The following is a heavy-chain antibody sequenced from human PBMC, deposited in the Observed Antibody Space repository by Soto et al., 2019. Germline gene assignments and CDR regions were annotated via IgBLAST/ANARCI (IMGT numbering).Heavy chain of an antibody. Sequence: EVQLVESGGGLVQPGGSLRLSCAASGFTFSSYWMTWVRQAPGKGLEWVANIIRDGSERYYVDSVKGRFAISRDNAENSLYLQMNSLRAEDTAVYYCARDGEETGPDIDYWGQGTLVTVSS. D-gene: IGHD1-1*01. CDR1: GFTFSSYW. V-gene: IGHV3-7*05. CDR2: IIRDGSER. CDR3: ARDGEETGPDIDY. J-gene: IGHJ4*02.